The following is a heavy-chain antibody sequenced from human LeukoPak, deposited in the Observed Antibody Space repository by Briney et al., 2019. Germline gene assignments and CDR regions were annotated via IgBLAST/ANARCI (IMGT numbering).Heavy chain of an antibody. CDR2: ICYSGST. J-gene: IGHJ6*02. Sequence: SETLSLTCTVSGGSISSYYWSWIRQPPGKGLEWIGYICYSGSTNYNPSLKSRVTISVDTSKNQFSLKLSSVTAADTAVYYCARSSGIAVADYYYGMDVWGQGTTVTVSS. D-gene: IGHD6-19*01. CDR1: GGSISSYY. CDR3: ARSSGIAVADYYYGMDV. V-gene: IGHV4-59*08.